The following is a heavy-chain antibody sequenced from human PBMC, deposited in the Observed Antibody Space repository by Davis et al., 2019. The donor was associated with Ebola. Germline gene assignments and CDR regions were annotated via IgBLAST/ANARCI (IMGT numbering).Heavy chain of an antibody. J-gene: IGHJ6*02. D-gene: IGHD3-3*01. CDR2: ISSSDTTI. Sequence: GESLKISCAASGFTLSDYYMSWIRQAPGKGLEWVSSISSSDTTIYYSDPVKGRFTVSRDNAKNSLFLQMNSLRADDTAFYYCAKDMSYDFWSGLPFGMDVWGHGTTVTVSS. CDR3: AKDMSYDFWSGLPFGMDV. V-gene: IGHV3-11*01. CDR1: GFTLSDYY.